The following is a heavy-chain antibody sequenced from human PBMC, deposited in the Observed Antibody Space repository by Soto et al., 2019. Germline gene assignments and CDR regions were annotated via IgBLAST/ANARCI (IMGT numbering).Heavy chain of an antibody. Sequence: QVTLKESGPVLVIPTETLTLTCTVSGFSLSNAGMGVSWIRQPPGKALEWLAHIFSNDEKVYSTSLKRRLTISMDTSKSQVVLTMANMDPVDTATYFCARDYGGNWNWYFDLWGRGTLVTVSS. CDR3: ARDYGGNWNWYFDL. J-gene: IGHJ2*01. CDR2: IFSNDEK. CDR1: GFSLSNAGMG. V-gene: IGHV2-26*01. D-gene: IGHD4-17*01.